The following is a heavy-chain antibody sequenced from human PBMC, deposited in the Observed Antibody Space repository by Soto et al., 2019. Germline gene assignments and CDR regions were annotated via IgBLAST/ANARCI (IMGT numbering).Heavy chain of an antibody. CDR2: IIPIFGTA. Sequence: QVQLVQSGAEVKKPGSSVKVSCKASGGTLSSYAISWVRQAPGQGLEWMGGIIPIFGTANYAQKFQGRVTITADESTSTAYMELSSLRSEDTAVYYCARYCSGGSCYPHYYYYYGMDVWGQGTTVTVSS. V-gene: IGHV1-69*01. CDR1: GGTLSSYA. CDR3: ARYCSGGSCYPHYYYYYGMDV. J-gene: IGHJ6*02. D-gene: IGHD2-15*01.